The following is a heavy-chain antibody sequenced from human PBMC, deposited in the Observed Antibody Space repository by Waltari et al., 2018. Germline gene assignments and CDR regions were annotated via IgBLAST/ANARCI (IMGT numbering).Heavy chain of an antibody. Sequence: EVQLVQSGAEVKKPGESLKISCKGSGYSFTSYWIGWVRQMPGKGLEWMGIIYPGDSDTRYSPSFQGQVTISADKSISTAYLQWSSLKASDTAMYYCARTGIAARRGVSYYYGMDVWGQGTTVTVSS. J-gene: IGHJ6*02. CDR2: IYPGDSDT. V-gene: IGHV5-51*03. CDR1: GYSFTSYW. CDR3: ARTGIAARRGVSYYYGMDV. D-gene: IGHD6-6*01.